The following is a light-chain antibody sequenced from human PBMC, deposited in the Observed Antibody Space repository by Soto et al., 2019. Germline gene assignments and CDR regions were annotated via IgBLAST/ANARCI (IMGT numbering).Light chain of an antibody. CDR1: SSDVGGYNH. V-gene: IGLV2-14*01. CDR2: EVS. CDR3: SSYASSRDVF. J-gene: IGLJ2*01. Sequence: QSALTQPASVSGSPGQSITISCTGSSSDVGGYNHVSWYQQHPGKAPKLMIYEVSNRPSGVSNRFSGSKSGNTASLTISGLQAEDEADYYCSSYASSRDVFFGGGTKLTVL.